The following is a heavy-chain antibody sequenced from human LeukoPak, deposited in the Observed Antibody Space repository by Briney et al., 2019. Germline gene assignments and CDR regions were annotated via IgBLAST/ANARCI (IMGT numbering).Heavy chain of an antibody. CDR2: IYYSGST. Sequence: SETLSLTCTVSGGSISSSSYYWGWIRQPPGKGLEWIGSIYYSGSTYYNPSLKSRVTISVDTSKNQFSLKLSSVTAADTAVYYCARAPGSVGWPSYYYYYYYMDVWGKGTTVTVSS. CDR1: GGSISSSSYY. D-gene: IGHD6-19*01. V-gene: IGHV4-39*07. CDR3: ARAPGSVGWPSYYYYYYYMDV. J-gene: IGHJ6*03.